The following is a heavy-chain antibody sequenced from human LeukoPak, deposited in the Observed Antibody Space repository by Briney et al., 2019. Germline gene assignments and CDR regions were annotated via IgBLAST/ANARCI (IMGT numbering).Heavy chain of an antibody. D-gene: IGHD6-13*01. J-gene: IGHJ4*02. Sequence: PGGSLRLSCAASGFTFDDYAMHWVRQAPGKGLEWVSGISWNSGSIGYADSVKGRFTISRDNAKNSLYLQMNSLRAEDTALYYCARGQGSSAEGYWGQGTLVTVSS. CDR3: ARGQGSSAEGY. CDR2: ISWNSGSI. CDR1: GFTFDDYA. V-gene: IGHV3-9*01.